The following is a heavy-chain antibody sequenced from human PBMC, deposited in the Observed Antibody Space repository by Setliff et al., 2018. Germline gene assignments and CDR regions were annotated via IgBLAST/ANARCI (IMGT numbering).Heavy chain of an antibody. Sequence: ASVKVSCKASGYTFSAYYIHWVRQAPGQGLEWMGWNSAYAQKFQGRVTMTTDTPTSTAYMELRSLRSEDTAVYYCARRGGWVVVTATNWFDPWGQGTLVTVSS. J-gene: IGHJ5*02. CDR1: GYTFSAYY. D-gene: IGHD2-21*02. CDR2: NSAY. CDR3: ARRGGWVVVTATNWFDP. V-gene: IGHV1-18*04.